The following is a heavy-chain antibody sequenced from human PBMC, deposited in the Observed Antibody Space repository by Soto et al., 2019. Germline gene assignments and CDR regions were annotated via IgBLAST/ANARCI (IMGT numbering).Heavy chain of an antibody. D-gene: IGHD2-21*02. J-gene: IGHJ3*02. V-gene: IGHV3-23*01. CDR2: VSGSGGST. Sequence: EVQLLESGGGLVQPGGSLRLSCAASGFTFSSYAMSWVRQARGKRLEWVSAVSGSGGSTYYAVSGKDRFTISRHTSKNTMYLQMNCLRAEDTAVYYCAKKLAPRGHIVVVTASDAFDIWGQGTMVTVSS. CDR1: GFTFSSYA. CDR3: AKKLAPRGHIVVVTASDAFDI.